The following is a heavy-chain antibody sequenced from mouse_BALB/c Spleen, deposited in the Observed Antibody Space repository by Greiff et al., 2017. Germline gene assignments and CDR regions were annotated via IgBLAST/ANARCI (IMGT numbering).Heavy chain of an antibody. CDR2: INPYNDGT. CDR3: ARGVYDGYYFDY. D-gene: IGHD2-3*01. V-gene: IGHV1-14*01. Sequence: EVQRVESGPELVKPGASVKMSCKASGYTFTSYVMHWVKQKPGQGLEWIGYINPYNDGTKYNEKFKGKATLTSDKSSSTAYMELSSLTSEDSAVYYCARGVYDGYYFDYWGQGTTLTVSS. CDR1: GYTFTSYV. J-gene: IGHJ2*01.